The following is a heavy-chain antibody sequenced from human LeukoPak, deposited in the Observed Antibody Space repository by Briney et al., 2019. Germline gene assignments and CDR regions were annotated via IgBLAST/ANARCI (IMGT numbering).Heavy chain of an antibody. Sequence: GGSLRLSCAASGFTVSSKCMSWVRQAPGKGLEWVSVIYSGGSTYYTDSVKGRFTISRDNSKNTLYLQMNSLRAEDTAVYYCASLGSSTPGAYFDYWGQGTLVTVSS. V-gene: IGHV3-66*01. CDR1: GFTVSSKC. J-gene: IGHJ4*02. D-gene: IGHD2-2*01. CDR2: IYSGGST. CDR3: ASLGSSTPGAYFDY.